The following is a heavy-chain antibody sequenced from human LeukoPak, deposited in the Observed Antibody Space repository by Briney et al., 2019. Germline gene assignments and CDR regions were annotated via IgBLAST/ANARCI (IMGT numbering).Heavy chain of an antibody. J-gene: IGHJ4*02. Sequence: GGSLRLSCAASGFTFSSYSMNWVRQAPGKGLEWVSYIGSSSSTIYYADSVKGRFTISRDNAKNSLHLQMNSLRAEDTAVYYCAREPSSGSPLSGFDYWSQGTLVTVSS. CDR1: GFTFSSYS. D-gene: IGHD3-22*01. CDR3: AREPSSGSPLSGFDY. CDR2: IGSSSSTI. V-gene: IGHV3-48*04.